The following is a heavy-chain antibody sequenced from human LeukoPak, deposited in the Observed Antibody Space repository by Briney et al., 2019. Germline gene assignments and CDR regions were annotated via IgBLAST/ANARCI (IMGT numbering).Heavy chain of an antibody. CDR1: GYTFTGYY. J-gene: IGHJ5*02. Sequence: GASVKVSCKASGYTFTGYYMHWVRQAPGQGLEWMGWINPNSGGTNYAQKFQGRVTMTRDTSISTAYMELSRLRSDDTAVYYCAKVWFGEKYNWFDPWGQGTLVTVSS. V-gene: IGHV1-2*02. CDR2: INPNSGGT. CDR3: AKVWFGEKYNWFDP. D-gene: IGHD3-10*01.